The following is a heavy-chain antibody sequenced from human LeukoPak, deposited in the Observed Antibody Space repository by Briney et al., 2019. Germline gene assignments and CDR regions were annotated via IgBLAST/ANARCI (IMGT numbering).Heavy chain of an antibody. Sequence: GGSLRLSCAASGFTFSSYAMNWVRQAPGKGLEWVSVISGSGGSTYYTNSVKGRFTISRDNSKNTLYLQMNSLKTEDTAVYYCTRQQYNVLTGYSYPDHWGQGTLVTVSS. CDR1: GFTFSSYA. CDR2: ISGSGGST. D-gene: IGHD3-9*01. V-gene: IGHV3-23*01. CDR3: TRQQYNVLTGYSYPDH. J-gene: IGHJ5*02.